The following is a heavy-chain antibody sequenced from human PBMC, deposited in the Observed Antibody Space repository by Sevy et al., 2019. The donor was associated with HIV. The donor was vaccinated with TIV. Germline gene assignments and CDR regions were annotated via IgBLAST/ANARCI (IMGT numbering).Heavy chain of an antibody. J-gene: IGHJ6*03. CDR1: GGSFSGYY. D-gene: IGHD3-22*01. CDR2: INHSGST. CDR3: ARGITMIAPYYYYYMDV. Sequence: SETLSLTCAVYGGSFSGYYWSWIRQPPGKRLEWIGEINHSGSTNYNPSLKSRVTISVDTSKNQFSLKLSSVTAADTAVYYCARGITMIAPYYYYYMDVWGKGITVTVSS. V-gene: IGHV4-34*01.